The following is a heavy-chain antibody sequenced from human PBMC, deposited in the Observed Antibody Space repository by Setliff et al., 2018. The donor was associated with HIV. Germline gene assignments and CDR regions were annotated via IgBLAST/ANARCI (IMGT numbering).Heavy chain of an antibody. J-gene: IGHJ4*02. CDR1: GGSISSSSYY. V-gene: IGHV4-39*07. D-gene: IGHD6-13*01. CDR2: IYYSGST. CDR3: ARVSSSWYQLGYYFDY. Sequence: PSETLSLTCTVSGGSISSSSYYWGWIRQPPGKGLEWIGSIYYSGSTYYNPSLKSRVTILVDTSKNQFSLKLSSVTAADTAVYYCARVSSSWYQLGYYFDYWGQGTLVTVSS.